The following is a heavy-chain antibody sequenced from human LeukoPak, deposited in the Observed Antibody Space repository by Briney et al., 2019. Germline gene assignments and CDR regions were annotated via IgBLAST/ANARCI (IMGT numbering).Heavy chain of an antibody. V-gene: IGHV3-23*01. D-gene: IGHD6-19*01. CDR3: AKDDHGGSGWRDYFDY. CDR1: GFTFSSYA. CDR2: ISGSGGST. Sequence: GGSLRLSCAASGFTFSSYAMSWVRQDPGKGLEWVSAISGSGGSTYYAESVKGRFTISRDNSKNTLYLQMNSLRAEDTAVYYCAKDDHGGSGWRDYFDYWGQGTLVTVSS. J-gene: IGHJ4*02.